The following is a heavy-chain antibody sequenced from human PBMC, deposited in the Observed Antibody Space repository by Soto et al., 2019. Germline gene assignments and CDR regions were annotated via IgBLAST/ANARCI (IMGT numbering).Heavy chain of an antibody. V-gene: IGHV3-23*01. Sequence: PGGSLRLSCAASGFTFSSYAMSWVRQAPGKGLEWVSAISGSGGSTYYADSVKGRFTISRDNSKNTLYLQMNSLRAEDTAVYYCAKLYYYDSSGYPYIDYWGQGTLVTVSS. CDR2: ISGSGGST. J-gene: IGHJ4*02. CDR3: AKLYYYDSSGYPYIDY. CDR1: GFTFSSYA. D-gene: IGHD3-22*01.